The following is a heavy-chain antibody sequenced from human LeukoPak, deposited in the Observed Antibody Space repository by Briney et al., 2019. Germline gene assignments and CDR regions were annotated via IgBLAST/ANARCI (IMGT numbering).Heavy chain of an antibody. CDR3: AKDASPHYYDSSGLDY. J-gene: IGHJ4*02. CDR1: GFTFSSYG. Sequence: GGSPRLSCAASGFTFSSYGMHWVRQAPGKGLEWVAVISYDGSNKYYADSVKGRFTISRDNSKNTLYLQMNSLRAEDTAVYYCAKDASPHYYDSSGLDYWGQGTLVTVSS. D-gene: IGHD3-22*01. V-gene: IGHV3-30*18. CDR2: ISYDGSNK.